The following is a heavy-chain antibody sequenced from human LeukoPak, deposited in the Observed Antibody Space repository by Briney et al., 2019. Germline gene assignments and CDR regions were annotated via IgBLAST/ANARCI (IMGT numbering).Heavy chain of an antibody. Sequence: SVKVSCKASGGTFSSYAISWVRQAPGQGLEWMGRIIPIFGTANYAQKFQGRVTITTDESTSTAYMELSSLGSEDTAVYYCARGTYYYDSSGYPLYYYMDVWGKGTTVTVSS. CDR3: ARGTYYYDSSGYPLYYYMDV. CDR2: IIPIFGTA. CDR1: GGTFSSYA. D-gene: IGHD3-22*01. J-gene: IGHJ6*03. V-gene: IGHV1-69*05.